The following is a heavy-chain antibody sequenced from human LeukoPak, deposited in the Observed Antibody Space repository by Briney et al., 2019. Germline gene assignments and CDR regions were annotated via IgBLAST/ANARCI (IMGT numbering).Heavy chain of an antibody. D-gene: IGHD3-9*01. CDR1: GFTFSSYS. Sequence: NPGGSLRLSCAASGFTFSSYSMNWVRQAPGKGLEWVSSISSSSSYIYYADSVKGRFTISRDNAKNSLYLQMNSLRAEDTAVYYCARTGAYYDILTGYRKPISHGHYYTDVWGKGTTVTVSS. CDR2: ISSSSSYI. CDR3: ARTGAYYDILTGYRKPISHGHYYTDV. V-gene: IGHV3-21*01. J-gene: IGHJ6*03.